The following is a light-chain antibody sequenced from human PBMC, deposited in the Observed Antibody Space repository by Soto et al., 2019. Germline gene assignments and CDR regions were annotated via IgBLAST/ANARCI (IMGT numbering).Light chain of an antibody. J-gene: IGKJ2*01. CDR3: QQSYSTPYT. CDR2: DAS. V-gene: IGKV1-39*01. Sequence: DIQMTQSPSSLSASVGDRVTITCRASQSITSYLNWYQQKPGKAPKLLIYDASNLETGVPSRFSGSGSGTDFTLTISSLQPEDFATYYCQQSYSTPYTFGQGTKV. CDR1: QSITSY.